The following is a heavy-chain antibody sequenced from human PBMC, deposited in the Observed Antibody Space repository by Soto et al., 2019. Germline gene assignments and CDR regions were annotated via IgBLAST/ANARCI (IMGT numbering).Heavy chain of an antibody. V-gene: IGHV4-59*08. CDR1: GGSISSYY. CDR2: IYYSGST. D-gene: IGHD1-7*01. CDR3: ASALYNWNFFFDY. J-gene: IGHJ4*02. Sequence: SETLSLTCTVSGGSISSYYWSWIRQPPGKGLEWIGYIYYSGSTNYNPSLKSRVTISVDTSKNQFSLKLSSVTAADTAVYYCASALYNWNFFFDYWGQGTLVTVSS.